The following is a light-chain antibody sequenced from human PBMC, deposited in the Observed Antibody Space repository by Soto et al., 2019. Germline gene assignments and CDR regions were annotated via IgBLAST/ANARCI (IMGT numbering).Light chain of an antibody. J-gene: IGKJ4*01. CDR2: AAS. V-gene: IGKV3-20*01. CDR1: QSVSGRY. Sequence: EIVLTQSPGTLSLSPGERVTLSCRASQSVSGRYLAWYQQKPGQAPRLLINAASTRATGIPDRFSGSGSGTDFTLTISRLEPEDFAVYYCHQYATSPLTFGGGTKVEI. CDR3: HQYATSPLT.